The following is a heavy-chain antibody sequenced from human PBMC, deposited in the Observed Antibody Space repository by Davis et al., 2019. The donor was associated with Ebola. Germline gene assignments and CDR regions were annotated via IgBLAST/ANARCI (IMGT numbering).Heavy chain of an antibody. V-gene: IGHV1-2*06. CDR3: AREGSSIAARLPWFDP. D-gene: IGHD6-6*01. J-gene: IGHJ5*02. CDR1: GYTFTSYY. CDR2: INPNSGGT. Sequence: ASVKVSCKASGYTFTSYYMHWVRQAPGQGLEWMGRINPNSGGTNYAQKFQGRVTMTRDTSISTAYMELSRLRSDDTAVYYCAREGSSIAARLPWFDPWGQGTLVTVSS.